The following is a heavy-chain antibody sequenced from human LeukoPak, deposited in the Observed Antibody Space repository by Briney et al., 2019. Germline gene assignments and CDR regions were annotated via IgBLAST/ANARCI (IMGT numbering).Heavy chain of an antibody. CDR1: GYTFTSYY. J-gene: IGHJ6*02. Sequence: GASVKVSCKASGYTFTSYYMHWVRQAPGQGLEWMGIINPSGGSTSYTQKFQGRVTMTRDTSTSTVYMELSSLRSEDTDVYYCAREGFPPKISDFWSGLGPYYYYGMDVWGQGTTVTVSS. V-gene: IGHV1-46*01. CDR2: INPSGGST. D-gene: IGHD3-3*01. CDR3: AREGFPPKISDFWSGLGPYYYYGMDV.